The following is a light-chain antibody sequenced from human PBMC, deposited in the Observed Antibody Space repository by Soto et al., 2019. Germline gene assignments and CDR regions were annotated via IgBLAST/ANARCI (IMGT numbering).Light chain of an antibody. V-gene: IGLV1-51*01. Sequence: QSVLTQPPSVSAAPGQTVTISCSGSGSNVGTYSVSWYQHLPGTAPTLLIYDSTTRPSGIPDRFSGSKSGTSATLGITGLQTGDEAEYYCGVWDRRLTTYVFGPGTKLTVL. CDR3: GVWDRRLTTYV. CDR1: GSNVGTYS. J-gene: IGLJ1*01. CDR2: DST.